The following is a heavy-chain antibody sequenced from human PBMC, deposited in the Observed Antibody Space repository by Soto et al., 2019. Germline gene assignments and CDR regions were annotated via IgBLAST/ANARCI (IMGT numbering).Heavy chain of an antibody. CDR2: ISAYNGNT. CDR3: ARVGSGSYWDYYYGMDV. Sequence: QVQLVQSGAEVKKPGASVKVSCKASGYTFTSYGISWVRQAPGQGLEWMGWISAYNGNTNYAQKLQGRVTMTTDTPXSXXYMELRSLRSDDTAVYYCARVGSGSYWDYYYGMDVWGQGTTVTVSS. CDR1: GYTFTSYG. D-gene: IGHD1-26*01. J-gene: IGHJ6*02. V-gene: IGHV1-18*01.